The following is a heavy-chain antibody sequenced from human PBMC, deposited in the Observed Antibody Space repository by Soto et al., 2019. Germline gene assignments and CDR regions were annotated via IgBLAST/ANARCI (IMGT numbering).Heavy chain of an antibody. CDR3: ARDRGSYALDC. Sequence: QVQLVQSGSEVKKPGASVKVSCKASGYTFTSYGISSVRQAPGQGLEWMGWISADNGNTTYAQKLKGRATMTTDRSTSTAYMALRSLRSDDRAVYYCARDRGSYALDCWGQGTLVTVSS. CDR1: GYTFTSYG. D-gene: IGHD1-26*01. CDR2: ISADNGNT. J-gene: IGHJ4*02. V-gene: IGHV1-18*01.